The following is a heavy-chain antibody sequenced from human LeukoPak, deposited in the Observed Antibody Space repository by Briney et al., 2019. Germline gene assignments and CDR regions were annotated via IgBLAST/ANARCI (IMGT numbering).Heavy chain of an antibody. Sequence: PGGSLKLSCAASGFTFSSYAMSWVRQAPGRGLEWVSSISYSSTYIYYADSVKGRFTISRDNAKNSGYLLMNSLRAEDTAVYYCAREGGLNNWYYYMDVWGKGATVTVSS. V-gene: IGHV3-21*01. CDR1: GFTFSSYA. D-gene: IGHD1-20*01. J-gene: IGHJ6*03. CDR2: ISYSSTYI. CDR3: AREGGLNNWYYYMDV.